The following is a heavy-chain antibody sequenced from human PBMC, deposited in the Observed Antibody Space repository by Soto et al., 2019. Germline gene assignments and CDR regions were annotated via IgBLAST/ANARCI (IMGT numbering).Heavy chain of an antibody. CDR2: INHSGST. V-gene: IGHV4-34*01. CDR1: GGSFSGYY. D-gene: IGHD2-2*01. J-gene: IGHJ6*02. Sequence: SETLSLTCAVYGGSFSGYYWSWIRQPPGKGLEWIGEINHSGSTNYNPSLKSRVTISVDTSKNQFSLKLSSVTAADTAVYYCARGYCSSTSCYARGHYYGMDVWGQGTTVTVSS. CDR3: ARGYCSSTSCYARGHYYGMDV.